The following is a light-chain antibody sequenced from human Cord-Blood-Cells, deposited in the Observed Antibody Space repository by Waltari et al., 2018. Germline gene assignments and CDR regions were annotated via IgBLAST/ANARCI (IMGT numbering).Light chain of an antibody. CDR3: QQYGSSPLIT. V-gene: IGKV3-20*01. J-gene: IGKJ3*01. CDR1: QSVSSSY. CDR2: GAS. Sequence: EIVLTQSPGTLSLSPGARATLSCRARQSVSSSYLAWYQQKPGQAPRLLIYGASSRATGIPDRFSGSGSGTDFTLTISRLEPEDFAVYYCQQYGSSPLITFGPGTKVDIK.